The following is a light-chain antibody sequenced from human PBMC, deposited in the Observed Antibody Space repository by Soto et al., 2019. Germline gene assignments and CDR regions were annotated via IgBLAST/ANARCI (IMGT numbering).Light chain of an antibody. CDR2: RNN. Sequence: QSVLTQPPSASGTPGQRVTISCSGSSSNIGTNYVYWYQQLPGTAPKLLIYRNNQRPSGVPDRFSGSKSGTSASLAISGLRSEDEADYYCISYTRDDVRHVLGTGTKXT. V-gene: IGLV1-47*01. J-gene: IGLJ1*01. CDR3: ISYTRDDVRHV. CDR1: SSNIGTNY.